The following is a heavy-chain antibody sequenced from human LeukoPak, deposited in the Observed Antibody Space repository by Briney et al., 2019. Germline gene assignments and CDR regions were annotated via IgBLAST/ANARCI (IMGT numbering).Heavy chain of an antibody. J-gene: IGHJ4*02. Sequence: QSGGSLRLSCAASGFTFSSYAMHWVRQAPGKGLEWVAVISYDGSNKYYADSVKGRFTISRDNSKNTLYLQMNSLRAEDTAVYYCAKGGSIAAYLFDYWGQGTLVTVSS. D-gene: IGHD6-13*01. CDR1: GFTFSSYA. CDR2: ISYDGSNK. V-gene: IGHV3-30-3*01. CDR3: AKGGSIAAYLFDY.